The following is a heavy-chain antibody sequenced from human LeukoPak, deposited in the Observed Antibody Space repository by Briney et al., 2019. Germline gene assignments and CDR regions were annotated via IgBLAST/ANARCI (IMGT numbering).Heavy chain of an antibody. V-gene: IGHV4-39*01. D-gene: IGHD6-19*01. J-gene: IGHJ4*02. CDR1: GGSISSSSYY. Sequence: PSETLSLTCTVSGGSISSSSYYWGWIRQPPGKGLEWIGSIYYSGSTYYNPSLKSRVTISVDTSKNQFSLKLSYVAAADTAVYYCARRGAGAVAGIFDYWGQGTLVTVSS. CDR2: IYYSGST. CDR3: ARRGAGAVAGIFDY.